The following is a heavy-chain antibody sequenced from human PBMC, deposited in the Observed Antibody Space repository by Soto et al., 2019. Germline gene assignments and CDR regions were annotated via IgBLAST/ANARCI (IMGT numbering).Heavy chain of an antibody. J-gene: IGHJ6*02. CDR1: GYTFTSYD. CDR2: MNPNSGNT. CDR3: ARVSRGKLVVAAPNPKPNDRLSNYSMDV. V-gene: IGHV1-8*01. Sequence: AAVKVTCKDSGYTFTSYDINWVRQATGQGLEWMGWMNPNSGNTGYAQKFQGRVTMTRNTSISTAYMELSSLRSEDTAVYYCARVSRGKLVVAAPNPKPNDRLSNYSMDVWGQWTTVTVSS. D-gene: IGHD2-2*01.